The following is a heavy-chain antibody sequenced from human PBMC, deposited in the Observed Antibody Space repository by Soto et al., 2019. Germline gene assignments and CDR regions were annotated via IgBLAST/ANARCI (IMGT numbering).Heavy chain of an antibody. V-gene: IGHV1-18*01. D-gene: IGHD2-15*01. Sequence: QVQLVQSGAEVKKPGASVKVSCKASGYTFTSYGISWVRQAPGQGLEWMGWINAYNGNTNYAQKFQGRVTMATETSTSTAYMELRSLRSDDSAVYYCAGGKYCSGGTCTGEDAFDIWGPGTLVTVSS. CDR2: INAYNGNT. CDR3: AGGKYCSGGTCTGEDAFDI. J-gene: IGHJ3*02. CDR1: GYTFTSYG.